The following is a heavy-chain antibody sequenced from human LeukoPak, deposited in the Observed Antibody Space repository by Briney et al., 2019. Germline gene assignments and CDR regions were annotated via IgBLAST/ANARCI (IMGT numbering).Heavy chain of an antibody. Sequence: GGSLRLSCAASGFAFSSYEMNWVRQAPEKGLEWVSYISSSGSTIYYADSVKGRFTISRDNAKNSLYLQMNSLRAEDTAVYYCASPTHYYDSSGSRLTRFARWGQGTLVTVSS. CDR2: ISSSGSTI. D-gene: IGHD3-22*01. CDR1: GFAFSSYE. V-gene: IGHV3-48*03. J-gene: IGHJ5*02. CDR3: ASPTHYYDSSGSRLTRFAR.